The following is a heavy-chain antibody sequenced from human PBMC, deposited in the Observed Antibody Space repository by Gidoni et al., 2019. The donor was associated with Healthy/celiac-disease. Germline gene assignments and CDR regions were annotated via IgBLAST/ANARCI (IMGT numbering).Heavy chain of an antibody. D-gene: IGHD3-10*01. CDR1: GGSFSGYY. J-gene: IGHJ4*02. V-gene: IGHV4-34*01. Sequence: QVQLQQWGAGLLKPSETLSLTCAVHGGSFSGYYWSWIRQPPGKGLEWIGEINHSGSTNYNPSLKSRVTISVDTSKNQFSLKLSSVTAADTAVYYCARGSRWYGSGSYRPPFDYWGQGTLVTVSS. CDR3: ARGSRWYGSGSYRPPFDY. CDR2: INHSGST.